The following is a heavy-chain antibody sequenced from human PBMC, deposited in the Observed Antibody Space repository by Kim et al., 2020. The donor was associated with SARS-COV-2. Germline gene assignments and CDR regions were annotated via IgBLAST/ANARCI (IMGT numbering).Heavy chain of an antibody. D-gene: IGHD3-3*01. CDR3: ARVVPIFRGYDFWSGYSENWFDP. CDR2: IYTSGST. Sequence: SETLSLTCTVSGGSISSYYWSWIRQPAGKGLEWIGRIYTSGSTNYNPPLKSRVTMSVDTSKNQFSLKLSSVTAADTAVYYCARVVPIFRGYDFWSGYSENWFDPWGQGTLVTVSS. J-gene: IGHJ5*02. CDR1: GGSISSYY. V-gene: IGHV4-4*07.